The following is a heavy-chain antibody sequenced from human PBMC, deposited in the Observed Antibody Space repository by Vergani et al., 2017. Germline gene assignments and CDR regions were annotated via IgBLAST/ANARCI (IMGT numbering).Heavy chain of an antibody. V-gene: IGHV3-74*03. CDR1: GFSFNTYW. J-gene: IGHJ5*01. D-gene: IGHD2-8*02. Sequence: EVQLVESGGGSVQSGGSLRLSCVASGFSFNTYWMHWVRQVPGKGLMWVARIDEYGNRATYGDFETGRFTISRDNATNTVFLQMNNLRADDAGVYYCVRTEYCTGIACNTRFDSWGQGALVTVSS. CDR3: VRTEYCTGIACNTRFDS. CDR2: IDEYGNRA.